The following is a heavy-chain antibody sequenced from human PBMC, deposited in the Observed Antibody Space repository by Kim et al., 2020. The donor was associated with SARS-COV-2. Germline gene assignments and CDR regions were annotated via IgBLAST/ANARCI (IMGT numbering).Heavy chain of an antibody. D-gene: IGHD1-1*01. CDR3: ATAPLSGTNTYEFDY. Sequence: DSVKGRFTISSDNSKNTLYLQMNSLRAEDTAVYYCATAPLSGTNTYEFDYWGQGTLVTVSS. J-gene: IGHJ4*02. V-gene: IGHV3-53*01.